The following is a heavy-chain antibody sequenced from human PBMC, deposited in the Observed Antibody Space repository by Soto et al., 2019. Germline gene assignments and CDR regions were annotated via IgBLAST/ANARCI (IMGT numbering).Heavy chain of an antibody. CDR1: GYNFSDDY. CDR2: IGTSSTKI. Sequence: QVQLVESGGDLVKRGGSLRLSCAASGYNFSDDYMSWIRQAPGKGLEWISYIGTSSTKIYYTDYVKGRFTISRDNAKKSMYLEMNSLRDEDTDVYYCASHYDMWSGYLSPVDYWGQGTLVTVSS. V-gene: IGHV3-11*01. J-gene: IGHJ4*02. D-gene: IGHD3-3*01. CDR3: ASHYDMWSGYLSPVDY.